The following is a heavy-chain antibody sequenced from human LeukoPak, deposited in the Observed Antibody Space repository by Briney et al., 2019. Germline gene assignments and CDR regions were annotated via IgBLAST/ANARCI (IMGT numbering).Heavy chain of an antibody. CDR2: IYPGDSDT. D-gene: IGHD1-26*01. J-gene: IGHJ5*02. CDR3: TRSVAGAPEGWFDP. CDR1: GSSFTRYW. V-gene: IGHV5-51*01. Sequence: GESLKISCQGSGSSFTRYWIGWVRQLPGKGLEWMGIIYPGDSDTRYSPSFQGQVTISADKSISTAYVQWSSLKASDSAMYYCTRSVAGAPEGWFDPWGQGTLVTVSS.